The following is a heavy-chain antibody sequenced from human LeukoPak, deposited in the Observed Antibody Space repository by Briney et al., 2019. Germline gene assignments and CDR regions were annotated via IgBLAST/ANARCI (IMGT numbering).Heavy chain of an antibody. CDR1: GFIFSSYA. D-gene: IGHD3-22*01. Sequence: GGSLRLSCAASGFIFSSYAMSWDRQAPGQGLEWVSGMSGNGGTTYYADSVKGRFTISRDNSKNTLYLQMNNLRVEDTAVYYCARRHYYDSSGYSPLFDYWGQGTLVTVSS. J-gene: IGHJ4*02. CDR2: MSGNGGTT. V-gene: IGHV3-23*01. CDR3: ARRHYYDSSGYSPLFDY.